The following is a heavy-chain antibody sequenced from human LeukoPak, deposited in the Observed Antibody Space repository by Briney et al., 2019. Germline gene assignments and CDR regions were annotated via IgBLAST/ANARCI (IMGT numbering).Heavy chain of an antibody. D-gene: IGHD2-2*03. Sequence: GGTLRLSCSASGFTFTTYGMNWVRQAPGRGLEWVSGIGGSGTRTYYADSVKGRFTISRDNSKNTLYLQMNSLRDEDTAVYYCAKDSGWILFDDWGQGTLVTVSS. CDR1: GFTFTTYG. CDR2: IGGSGTRT. CDR3: AKDSGWILFDD. V-gene: IGHV3-23*01. J-gene: IGHJ4*02.